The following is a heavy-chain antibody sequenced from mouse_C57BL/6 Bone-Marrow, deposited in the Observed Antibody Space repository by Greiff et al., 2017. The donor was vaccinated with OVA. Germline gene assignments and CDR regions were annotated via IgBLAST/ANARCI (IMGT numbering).Heavy chain of an antibody. CDR3: ARGGNYAWDYYAMDY. CDR1: GFTFSDYG. V-gene: IGHV5-17*01. J-gene: IGHJ4*01. CDR2: ISSGSSTI. D-gene: IGHD2-1*01. Sequence: EVKLVESGGGLVKPGGSLKLSCAASGFTFSDYGMHWVRQAPEKGLEWVAYISSGSSTIYYADTVKGRFTISRDNAKNTLFLQMTSLRSEDTAMYYCARGGNYAWDYYAMDYWGQGTSVTVSS.